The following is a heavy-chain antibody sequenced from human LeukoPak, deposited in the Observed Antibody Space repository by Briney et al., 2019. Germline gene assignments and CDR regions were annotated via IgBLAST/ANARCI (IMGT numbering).Heavy chain of an antibody. V-gene: IGHV1-18*01. CDR3: ARDYHYDSSGRDAFDI. CDR2: ISAYNGNT. Sequence: ASVNVSCKASGYTFTSYGISWVRQAPGQGLEWMGWISAYNGNTNYAQKLQGRVTMTTDTSTSTAYMELRSLRSDDTAVYYCARDYHYDSSGRDAFDIWGQGTMVTVSS. D-gene: IGHD3-22*01. J-gene: IGHJ3*02. CDR1: GYTFTSYG.